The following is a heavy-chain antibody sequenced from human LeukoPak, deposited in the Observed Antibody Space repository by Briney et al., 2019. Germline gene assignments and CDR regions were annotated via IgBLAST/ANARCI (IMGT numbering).Heavy chain of an antibody. Sequence: GESLKISCKGSGYSFTSHWIGWVRQLPGKGLEWMGILNPADSDTRYSPSFQGQVTISVDKSISTACLQWSSLVASDTAMYYCARRYCSSITCYFFDYWGQGALVTVSS. J-gene: IGHJ4*02. CDR3: ARRYCSSITCYFFDY. D-gene: IGHD2-2*01. CDR2: LNPADSDT. V-gene: IGHV5-51*01. CDR1: GYSFTSHW.